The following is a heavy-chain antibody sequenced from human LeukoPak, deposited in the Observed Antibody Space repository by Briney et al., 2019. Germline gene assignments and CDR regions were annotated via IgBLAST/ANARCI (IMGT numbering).Heavy chain of an antibody. CDR1: GYTFTSYG. V-gene: IGHV1-18*01. J-gene: IGHJ4*02. Sequence: ASVKVSCKASGYTFTSYGISWVRQAPGQGLEWMGWISAYNGNTNYAQKLQGRVTMTTDTSTSTAYMELRRLRSDDTGVYYWSRRYDYVWGSYRNLDYWGQGTLVTVSS. CDR3: SRRYDYVWGSYRNLDY. CDR2: ISAYNGNT. D-gene: IGHD3-16*02.